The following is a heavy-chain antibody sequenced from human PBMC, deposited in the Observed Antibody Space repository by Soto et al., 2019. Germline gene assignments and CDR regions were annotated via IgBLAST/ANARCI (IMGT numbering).Heavy chain of an antibody. D-gene: IGHD2-21*01. J-gene: IGHJ4*02. V-gene: IGHV3-9*01. CDR1: GFTFDDYA. CDR3: AKAYCGGDCYSGQSDY. Sequence: GGSLRLSCAASGFTFDDYAMHWVRQAPGKGLEWVSGISWNSGSIGYADSVKGRFTISRDNAKNSLYLQMNSLRAEDTALYYCAKAYCGGDCYSGQSDYWGQGTLVTVSS. CDR2: ISWNSGSI.